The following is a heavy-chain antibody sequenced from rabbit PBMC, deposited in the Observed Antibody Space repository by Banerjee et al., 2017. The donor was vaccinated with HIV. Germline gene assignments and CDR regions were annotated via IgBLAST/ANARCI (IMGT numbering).Heavy chain of an antibody. V-gene: IGHV1S45*01. D-gene: IGHD6-1*01. CDR2: IYITFGST. Sequence: QEQLEESGGDLVKPGASLTLTCTASGFSFSSGYDIYWVRQAPGKGLEWIACIYITFGSTYYASWAKGRFTISKTSSTTVTLQLTSLTAADTATYFCARNAGYANGGDGYFKLWGQGTLVTVS. CDR1: GFSFSSGYD. CDR3: ARNAGYANGGDGYFKL. J-gene: IGHJ4*01.